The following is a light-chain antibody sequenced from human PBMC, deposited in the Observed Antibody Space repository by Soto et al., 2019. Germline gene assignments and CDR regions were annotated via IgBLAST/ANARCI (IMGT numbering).Light chain of an antibody. Sequence: ENVLTQSPGTLSLSPGERATLSCRASQSVSSSYLVWYQQKPGQAPRLLIYGATSRATGIPDRFSGSGSGTDFTLTISRLEPEDFAVYYCQQYGSSLGYTFGQGTKLEIK. J-gene: IGKJ2*01. CDR2: GAT. V-gene: IGKV3-20*01. CDR3: QQYGSSLGYT. CDR1: QSVSSSY.